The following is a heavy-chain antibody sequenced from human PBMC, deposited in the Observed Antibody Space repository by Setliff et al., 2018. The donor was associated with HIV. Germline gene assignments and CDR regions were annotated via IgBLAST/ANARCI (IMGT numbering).Heavy chain of an antibody. CDR3: ATATGYHDSGSLQN. CDR2: IIPILGTP. J-gene: IGHJ4*02. D-gene: IGHD3-10*01. CDR1: RATFNTYT. Sequence: SVKVSCKTSRATFNTYTFSWVRQAPGRGLEWMGGIIPILGTPNYAQKFQGRVTITADKSTSTAYMELSSLRSEDTAVYYCATATGYHDSGSLQNWGQGTLVTVSS. V-gene: IGHV1-69*08.